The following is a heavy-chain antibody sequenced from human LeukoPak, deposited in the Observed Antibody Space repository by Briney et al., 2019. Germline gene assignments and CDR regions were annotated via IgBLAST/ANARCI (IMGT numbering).Heavy chain of an antibody. CDR3: AGAFTEMATIRWFDP. V-gene: IGHV4-4*02. J-gene: IGHJ5*02. D-gene: IGHD5-24*01. CDR2: IYHSGST. Sequence: SGTLSLTCAVSGGSISSSNWWSWVRRPPGKGLEWIGEIYHSGSTNYNPSLKSRVTISVDKSKNQFSLKLSSVTAADTAVYYCAGAFTEMATIRWFDPWGQGTLVTVSS. CDR1: GGSISSSNW.